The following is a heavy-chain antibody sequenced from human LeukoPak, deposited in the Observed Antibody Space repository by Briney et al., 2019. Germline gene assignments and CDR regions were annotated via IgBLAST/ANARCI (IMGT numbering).Heavy chain of an antibody. J-gene: IGHJ5*02. D-gene: IGHD4-17*01. CDR3: ARDHYGEGWFDP. CDR2: INPNSGGT. Sequence: ASVKVCCKASGYTFTGYYMHWVRQAPGQGLEWMGRINPNSGGTNYAQKFQGRVTMTRDTSISTAYMELSRLRSDDTAVYYCARDHYGEGWFDPWGQGTLATVSS. CDR1: GYTFTGYY. V-gene: IGHV1-2*06.